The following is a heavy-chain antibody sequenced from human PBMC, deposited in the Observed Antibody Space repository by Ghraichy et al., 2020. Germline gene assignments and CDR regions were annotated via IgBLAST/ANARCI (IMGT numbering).Heavy chain of an antibody. J-gene: IGHJ4*02. D-gene: IGHD3-9*01. Sequence: GSLRLSCAASGLTFSNHAMRWVRLAPGKGLEWVSAISSSGGSTYYADSVKGRFSISRDNSKNTLYLQMNSLRDEDTAVYYCATRPDYDILTGYGGLDFWVQGTLVTVSS. CDR3: ATRPDYDILTGYGGLDF. CDR1: GLTFSNHA. V-gene: IGHV3-23*01. CDR2: ISSSGGST.